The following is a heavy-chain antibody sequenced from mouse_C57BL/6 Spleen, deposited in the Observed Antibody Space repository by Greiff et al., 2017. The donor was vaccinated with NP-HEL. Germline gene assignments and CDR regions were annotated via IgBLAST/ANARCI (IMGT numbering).Heavy chain of an antibody. V-gene: IGHV1-15*01. Sequence: QVQLKQSGAELVRPGASVTLSCKASGYTFTDYEMHWVKQTPVHGLEWIGAIDPETGGTAYNQKFKGKAILTADKSSSTAYMELRSLTSEDSAVYYCTRRATVAPYEGYFDYWGQGTTLTVSS. CDR1: GYTFTDYE. J-gene: IGHJ2*01. CDR2: IDPETGGT. D-gene: IGHD1-1*01. CDR3: TRRATVAPYEGYFDY.